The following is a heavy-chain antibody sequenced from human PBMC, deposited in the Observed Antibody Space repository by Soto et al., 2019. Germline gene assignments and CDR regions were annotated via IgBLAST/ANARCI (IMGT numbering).Heavy chain of an antibody. CDR2: IIPRFGTP. D-gene: IGHD5-18*01. CDR1: GGTFNNYA. CDR3: VRALGYSTIGWLDP. V-gene: IGHV1-69*06. J-gene: IGHJ5*02. Sequence: QVQLVQSGAEVKQPGSSVKVSCRASGGTFNNYAVSWVRQAPGQGLEWMGGIIPRFGTPNHSPEFQGRVTFTADTSMHTVYMELSSLKSEDTPFYYCVRALGYSTIGWLDPWGQGTLVTVSS.